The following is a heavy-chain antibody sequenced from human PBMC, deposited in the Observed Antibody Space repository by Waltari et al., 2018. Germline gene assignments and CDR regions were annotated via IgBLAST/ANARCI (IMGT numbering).Heavy chain of an antibody. CDR3: ARDKSVGATYNWFDP. D-gene: IGHD1-26*01. Sequence: QVQLQESGPGLVKPSETLSLTCTVSGGSISSYYWSWIRQPAGKGLEWIGRIYTSGSTNYNPSLKSRVTMSVDTSKNQFSLKLSSVTAADTAVYYCARDKSVGATYNWFDPWGQGTLVTVSS. V-gene: IGHV4-4*07. CDR2: IYTSGST. J-gene: IGHJ5*02. CDR1: GGSISSYY.